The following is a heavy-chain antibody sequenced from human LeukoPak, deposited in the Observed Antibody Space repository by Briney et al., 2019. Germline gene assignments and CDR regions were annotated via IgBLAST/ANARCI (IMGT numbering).Heavy chain of an antibody. CDR1: GGSISSYY. CDR3: ARHQRGNSDAFDI. J-gene: IGHJ3*02. D-gene: IGHD4-23*01. Sequence: PSETLSLTCTVSGGSISSYYWSWIRQPPGKGLEWIGYIYYSGSTNYNPSLKSRVTMSVDTSKNQSSLKLSSVTAADTAVYYCARHQRGNSDAFDIWGQGTMVTVSS. V-gene: IGHV4-59*01. CDR2: IYYSGST.